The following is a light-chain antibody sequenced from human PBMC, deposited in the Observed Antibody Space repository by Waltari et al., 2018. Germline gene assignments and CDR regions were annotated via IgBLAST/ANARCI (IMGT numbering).Light chain of an antibody. CDR3: MQRLEFPFT. CDR1: QSLFDSDDSNIY. J-gene: IGKJ3*01. V-gene: IGKV2-40*01. CDR2: TLS. Sequence: DIVMTQTPLSLPVTPGEPASISCRYSQSLFDSDDSNIYLDWYLQNPGQSPQLLIYTLSYRAPGVSDRFSGSGSGTDFTLKITRVEAEDVGVYFCMQRLEFPFTFGPGTRVDIK.